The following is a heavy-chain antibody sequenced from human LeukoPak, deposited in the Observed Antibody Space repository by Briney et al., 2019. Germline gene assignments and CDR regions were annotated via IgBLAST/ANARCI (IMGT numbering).Heavy chain of an antibody. CDR1: GYTFTSYG. CDR2: IIPIFGTA. V-gene: IGHV1-69*13. CDR3: ACESGSPAAGTGYFDY. J-gene: IGHJ4*02. Sequence: ASVKVSCKASGYTFTSYGISWVRQAPGQGLEWMGGIIPIFGTANYAQKFQGRVTITADESTSTAYMELSSLRSEDTAVYYCACESGSPAAGTGYFDYWGQGTLVTVSS. D-gene: IGHD6-13*01.